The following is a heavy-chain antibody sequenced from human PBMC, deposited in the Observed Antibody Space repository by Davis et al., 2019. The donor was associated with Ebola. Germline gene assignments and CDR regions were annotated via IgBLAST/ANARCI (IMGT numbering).Heavy chain of an antibody. CDR3: VKDTYTSGWLNCFDH. CDR1: GFTFDDYA. D-gene: IGHD6-19*01. J-gene: IGHJ4*02. CDR2: ISWNSGSQ. V-gene: IGHV3-9*01. Sequence: PGGSLRLSCAAAGFTFDDYAMHWARQAPGKGLEWVSGISWNSGSQGYADSVRGRFTISRDNAKNALYLQMNSLRPEDTALYYCVKDTYTSGWLNCFDHWGQGTLVTVSS.